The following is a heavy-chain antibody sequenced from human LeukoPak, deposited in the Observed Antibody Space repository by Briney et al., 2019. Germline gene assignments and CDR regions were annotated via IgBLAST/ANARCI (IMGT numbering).Heavy chain of an antibody. J-gene: IGHJ6*03. CDR3: ARHGRQYNHMDV. CDR1: GGSISTYY. CDR2: ISNSGST. V-gene: IGHV4-59*08. Sequence: WATLSLTCTVSGGSISTYYWSWIRQHPGKGLEWIGYISNSGSTNYNPSLKSRLTLSVDMSENQFFLKLTSVTAADTAVYYCARHGRQYNHMDVWGRGTTVTVSS.